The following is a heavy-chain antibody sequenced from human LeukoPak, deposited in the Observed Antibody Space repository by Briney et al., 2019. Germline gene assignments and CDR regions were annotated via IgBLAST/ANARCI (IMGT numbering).Heavy chain of an antibody. CDR1: GFTFTDYY. J-gene: IGHJ3*01. D-gene: IGHD4/OR15-4a*01. Sequence: SGGSLRLSCAASGFTFTDYYMSWIRQAPGKGLEWVSYITNSGTTIYYADSVKGRFTISRDNARNSLYLQMSSLRVEDTAVYYCARMGSALEVGANGFDVWGPGTMVTVSS. CDR2: ITNSGTTI. V-gene: IGHV3-11*04. CDR3: ARMGSALEVGANGFDV.